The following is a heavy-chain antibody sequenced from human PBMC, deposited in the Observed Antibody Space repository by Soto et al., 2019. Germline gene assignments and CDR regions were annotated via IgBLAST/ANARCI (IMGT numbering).Heavy chain of an antibody. D-gene: IGHD5-12*01. V-gene: IGHV3-23*01. CDR1: GFTFSSDA. J-gene: IGHJ6*02. CDR2: ISGSGGST. Sequence: GGSLRLSCAASGFTFSSDAMSWFRQAPGKGLEWVSAISGSGGSTYYADSVKGRFTISRDNSKNTLYLQMNSLRAEDTAVYYCAKSYSGYDDYWGQGTLVTVSSGKGYFFQGPGMDVWGQGTTVTVS. CDR3: AKSYSGYDDYWGQGTLVTVSSGKGYFFQGPGMDV.